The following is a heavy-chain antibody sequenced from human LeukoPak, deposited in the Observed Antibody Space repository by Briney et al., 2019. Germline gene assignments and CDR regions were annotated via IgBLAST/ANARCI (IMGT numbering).Heavy chain of an antibody. Sequence: SETLSLTCAVSGGSISSSNWWSWVRQPPGKGLEWIGEIYHSGSTTYNPSLKSRVTISVDKSKNHFSLNLNSVTAADTAVYYCARGRVVRYYDFWSVESVLRRYGMDVWGQGTTVTVSS. D-gene: IGHD3-3*01. CDR2: IYHSGST. V-gene: IGHV4-4*02. CDR3: ARGRVVRYYDFWSVESVLRRYGMDV. CDR1: GGSISSSNW. J-gene: IGHJ6*02.